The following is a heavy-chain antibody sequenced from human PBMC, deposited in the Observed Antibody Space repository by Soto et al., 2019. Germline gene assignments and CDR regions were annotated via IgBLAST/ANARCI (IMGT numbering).Heavy chain of an antibody. CDR1: GFTFSNAW. V-gene: IGHV3-15*01. D-gene: IGHD4-17*01. CDR2: IKSKTDGGTT. Sequence: PGGSLRLSCAASGFTFSNAWMSWVRQAPGKGLEWVGRIKSKTDGGTTDYAAPVKGRFTISRDDSKNTLYLQMNSLKTEDTAVYYCTTIYGDYEGGFDYWGQGTLVTVSS. J-gene: IGHJ4*02. CDR3: TTIYGDYEGGFDY.